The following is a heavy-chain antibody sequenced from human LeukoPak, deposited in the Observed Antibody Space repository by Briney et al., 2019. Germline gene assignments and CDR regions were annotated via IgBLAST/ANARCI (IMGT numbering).Heavy chain of an antibody. J-gene: IGHJ4*02. CDR1: GFTLSNYD. CDR3: ARDFPWFDY. Sequence: GGSLRLSCAASGFTLSNYDMHWVRQAPGKGLEWVAFIRYDGSNKDYADSVKGRFTISRDNAKNSLYLQMNSLRAEDTAVYYCARDFPWFDYWGQGTLVTVSS. CDR2: IRYDGSNK. V-gene: IGHV3-30*02.